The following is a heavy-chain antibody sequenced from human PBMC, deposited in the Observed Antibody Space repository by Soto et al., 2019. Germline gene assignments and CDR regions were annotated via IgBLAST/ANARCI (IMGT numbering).Heavy chain of an antibody. Sequence: QVTLKESGPVLVKPTETLTLRCTVAGLSITDSEMGVSWIRQPPGKALEWLAHIDSSGEKSYRTFLKSRLTISKDTSKSQIVLIMTNMDPADTATYYCARSHLAVAVSPWFDPLGQGILVTVSS. V-gene: IGHV2-26*01. CDR3: ARSHLAVAVSPWFDP. J-gene: IGHJ5*02. D-gene: IGHD3-16*01. CDR2: IDSSGEK. CDR1: GLSITDSEMG.